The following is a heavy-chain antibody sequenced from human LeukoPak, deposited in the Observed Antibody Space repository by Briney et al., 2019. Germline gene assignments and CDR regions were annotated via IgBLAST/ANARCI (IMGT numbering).Heavy chain of an antibody. V-gene: IGHV4-38-2*02. Sequence: PSETLSLTCSVSGYSISSGNYWGWIRPPPGKGLEWIGSIYHSGSTYYNSSLKSRVTISVDTSKNQFSLKLSSVTAADTAVYYCAKGYCSSITCYDDRGAFDYWGQGTLVAVSP. CDR1: GYSISSGNY. CDR3: AKGYCSSITCYDDRGAFDY. D-gene: IGHD2-2*01. CDR2: IYHSGST. J-gene: IGHJ4*02.